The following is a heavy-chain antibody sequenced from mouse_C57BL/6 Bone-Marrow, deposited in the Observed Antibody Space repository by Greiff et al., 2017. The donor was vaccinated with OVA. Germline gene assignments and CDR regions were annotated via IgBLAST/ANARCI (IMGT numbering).Heavy chain of an antibody. J-gene: IGHJ2*01. CDR1: GYTFTSYD. CDR2: IYPRDGST. V-gene: IGHV1-85*01. Sequence: QVHVKQSGPELVKPGASVKLSCKASGYTFTSYDINWVKQRPGQGLEWIGWIYPRDGSTKYNEKFKGKATLTVDTSSITAYMELHSLTSEDSAVYFCANYYGSSSYYFDYWGQGTTLTVSS. D-gene: IGHD1-1*01. CDR3: ANYYGSSSYYFDY.